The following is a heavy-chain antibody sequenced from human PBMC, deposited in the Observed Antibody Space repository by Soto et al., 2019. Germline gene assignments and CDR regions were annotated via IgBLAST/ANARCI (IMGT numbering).Heavy chain of an antibody. Sequence: GGSLRLSCAASGFTFSSYEMNWVRQAPGKGLEWVSYISSSGSTIYYADSVKGRFTISRDNAKNSLYLQMNSLRAEDTAVYYCAREVWAVEYSYDFDYWGQGTLVTVSS. D-gene: IGHD5-18*01. CDR3: AREVWAVEYSYDFDY. V-gene: IGHV3-48*03. CDR2: ISSSGSTI. CDR1: GFTFSSYE. J-gene: IGHJ4*02.